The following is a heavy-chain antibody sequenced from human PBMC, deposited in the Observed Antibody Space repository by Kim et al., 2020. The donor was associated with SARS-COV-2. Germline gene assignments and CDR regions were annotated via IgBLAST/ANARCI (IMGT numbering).Heavy chain of an antibody. CDR1: GYTFTSYG. CDR2: ISAYNGNT. D-gene: IGHD6-25*01. CDR3: AILRIAAAGNWFDP. J-gene: IGHJ5*02. Sequence: ASVKVSCKASGYTFTSYGISWVRQAPGQGLEWMGWISAYNGNTNYAQKLQGRVTMTTDTSTSTAYMELRSLRSDDTAVYYCAILRIAAAGNWFDPWGQGTLVTVSS. V-gene: IGHV1-18*01.